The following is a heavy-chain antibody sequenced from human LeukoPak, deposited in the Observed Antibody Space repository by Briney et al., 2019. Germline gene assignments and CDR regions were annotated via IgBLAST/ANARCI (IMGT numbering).Heavy chain of an antibody. CDR2: IKQDGSEK. CDR1: GFTFSSYW. V-gene: IGHV3-7*01. CDR3: AREVAYSSGWYPPFDY. Sequence: GGSPRLSCAASGFTFSSYWMSWVRQAPGKGLEWVANIKQDGSEKYYVDSVKGRFTISRDNAKNSLYLQMNSLRAEDTAVYYCAREVAYSSGWYPPFDYWGQGTLVTVSS. D-gene: IGHD6-19*01. J-gene: IGHJ4*02.